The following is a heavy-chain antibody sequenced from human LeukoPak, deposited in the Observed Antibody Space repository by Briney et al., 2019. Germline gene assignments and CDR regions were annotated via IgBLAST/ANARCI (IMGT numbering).Heavy chain of an antibody. CDR1: GGSFSGYY. CDR2: IYYSGST. Sequence: SETLSLTCAVYGGSFSGYYWSWIRQPPGKGLEWIGYIYYSGSTNYNPSLKSRVTISVDTSKNQFSLKLSSVTAADTAVYYCARGVITMVRGVISWFDPWGQGTLVTVSS. CDR3: ARGVITMVRGVISWFDP. V-gene: IGHV4-59*01. J-gene: IGHJ5*02. D-gene: IGHD3-10*01.